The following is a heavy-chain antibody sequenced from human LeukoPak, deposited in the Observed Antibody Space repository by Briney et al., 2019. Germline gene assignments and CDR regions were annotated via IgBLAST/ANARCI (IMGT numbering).Heavy chain of an antibody. Sequence: SETLSLTCTVSGGSISSSSYYWGWIRQPPGKGLEWIGSIYYSGSTYYNPSLKSRVTISVDTSKNQFSLKLSSVTAADTVVYYCARHDPRIAAAGTNDYWGQGTLVTVSS. CDR3: ARHDPRIAAAGTNDY. V-gene: IGHV4-39*01. CDR1: GGSISSSSYY. D-gene: IGHD6-13*01. CDR2: IYYSGST. J-gene: IGHJ4*02.